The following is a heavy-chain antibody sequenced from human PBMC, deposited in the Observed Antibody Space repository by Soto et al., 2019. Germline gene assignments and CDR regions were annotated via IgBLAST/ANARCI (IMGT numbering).Heavy chain of an antibody. CDR2: INAGNGNT. CDR1: GYTFTSYA. J-gene: IGHJ5*02. V-gene: IGHV1-3*01. CDR3: AREARITLFGVVHPFDT. Sequence: ASVKVSCKASGYTFTSYAMHWVRQAPGQRLEWMGWINAGNGNTKYSQKFQGRVTITRDTSASTAYMELSSLRSEDTAVYYCAREARITLFGVVHPFDTWGQGTLVTVSS. D-gene: IGHD3-3*01.